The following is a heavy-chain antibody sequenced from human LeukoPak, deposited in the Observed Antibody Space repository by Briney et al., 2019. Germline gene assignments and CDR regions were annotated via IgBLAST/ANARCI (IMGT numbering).Heavy chain of an antibody. CDR2: IIPIFGTA. D-gene: IGHD2-2*01. CDR1: GGTFSSYA. J-gene: IGHJ5*02. V-gene: IGHV1-69*13. CDR3: ARGVVVPAASFWFDP. Sequence: ASVKVSCKASGGTFSSYAISWVRQAPGQGLEWMGGIIPIFGTANYAQEFQGRVTITADESTSTAYMELSSLRSEDTAVYYCARGVVVPAASFWFDPWGQGTLVTVSS.